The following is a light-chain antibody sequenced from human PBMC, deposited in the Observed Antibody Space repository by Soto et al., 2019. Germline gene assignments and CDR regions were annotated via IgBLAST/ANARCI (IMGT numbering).Light chain of an antibody. CDR3: MQALQTPRT. Sequence: DIVMTQSPLSLLVTPGEPTSISCRSSQSLLHSNVYNYLDWYLQKPGQSPQLLIYLGSNRASGVPDRFSGSGSGTDFTLKISRVEAEDVGVYYCMQALQTPRTFGQGTKLEIK. J-gene: IGKJ2*02. V-gene: IGKV2-28*01. CDR2: LGS. CDR1: QSLLHSNVYNY.